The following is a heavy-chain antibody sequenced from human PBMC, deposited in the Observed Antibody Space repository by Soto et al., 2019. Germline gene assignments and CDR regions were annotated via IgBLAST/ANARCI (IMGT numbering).Heavy chain of an antibody. D-gene: IGHD3-3*01. CDR3: AKSSPNYDFWSGYYSDY. Sequence: AGGSLRLSCAASGFTFSSYAMSWVRQAPGKGLEWVSAISGSGGSTYYADSVKGRFTISRDNSKNTLYLQMNSLRAEDTAVYYCAKSSPNYDFWSGYYSDYWGQGTLVTVSS. J-gene: IGHJ4*02. CDR1: GFTFSSYA. V-gene: IGHV3-23*01. CDR2: ISGSGGST.